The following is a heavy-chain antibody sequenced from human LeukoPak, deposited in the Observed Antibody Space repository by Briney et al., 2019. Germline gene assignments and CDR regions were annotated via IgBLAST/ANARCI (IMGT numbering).Heavy chain of an antibody. D-gene: IGHD2-2*01. Sequence: SVKVSCKASGYTFTGYYMHWVRQAPGQGLEWMGGIIPIFGTANYAQKFQGRVTITADESTSTAYMELSSLRSEDTAVYYCARAGFSGIVVVPAAPFDYWGQGTLVTVSS. CDR2: IIPIFGTA. J-gene: IGHJ4*02. CDR3: ARAGFSGIVVVPAAPFDY. CDR1: GYTFTGYY. V-gene: IGHV1-69*13.